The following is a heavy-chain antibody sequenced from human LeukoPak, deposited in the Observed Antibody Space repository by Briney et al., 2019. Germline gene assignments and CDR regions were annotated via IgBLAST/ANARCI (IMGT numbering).Heavy chain of an antibody. D-gene: IGHD3-22*01. CDR1: GGSFSGYY. CDR2: IYYSGST. J-gene: IGHJ3*02. Sequence: SETLSLTCAVYGGSFSGYYWSWIRQPPGKGLEWIGSIYYSGSTYYNPSLKSRVTISVDTSKNQFSLKLSSVTAADTAVYYCASLNWGVVVITHLGDALDIWGQGTTVTVSS. V-gene: IGHV4-34*01. CDR3: ASLNWGVVVITHLGDALDI.